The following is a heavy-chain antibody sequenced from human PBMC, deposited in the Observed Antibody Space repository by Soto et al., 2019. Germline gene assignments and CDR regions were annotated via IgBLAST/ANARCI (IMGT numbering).Heavy chain of an antibody. Sequence: GGSLRLSCAASGFTFSSYEMNWVRQAPGKGLEWVSYISSSGSTIYYADSVKGRFTISRDNAKNSLYLQMNSLRAEGTAVYYCAREREDSSGYWRVSYYYYGMDVWGQGTTVTVSS. V-gene: IGHV3-48*03. J-gene: IGHJ6*02. CDR2: ISSSGSTI. D-gene: IGHD3-22*01. CDR3: AREREDSSGYWRVSYYYYGMDV. CDR1: GFTFSSYE.